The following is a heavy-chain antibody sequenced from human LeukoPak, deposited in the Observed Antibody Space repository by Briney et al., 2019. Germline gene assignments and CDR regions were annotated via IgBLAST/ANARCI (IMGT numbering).Heavy chain of an antibody. CDR1: GGSISSSSYY. V-gene: IGHV4-39*07. J-gene: IGHJ5*02. D-gene: IGHD3-10*01. Sequence: PSETLSLTCTVSGGSISSSSYYWGWIRQPPGKGLEWIGSIYYSGSTYYNPSLKSRVTISVDTSKNQFSLKLSSVTAADTAVYYCARDITRRGSGSGFYNWFDPWGQGTLVTVSS. CDR3: ARDITRRGSGSGFYNWFDP. CDR2: IYYSGST.